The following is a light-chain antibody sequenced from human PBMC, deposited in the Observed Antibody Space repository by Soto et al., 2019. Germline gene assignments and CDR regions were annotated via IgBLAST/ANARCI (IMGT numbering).Light chain of an antibody. CDR1: QSVTSY. V-gene: IGKV3-11*01. Sequence: EIVLTQSPATLSLSPGERATLTCRASQSVTSYLAWYQQRPGQAPRILIYDASRRATGIPARFSGSGSGADFTLTISTLEPEDFAVYYCQQRSSWPITFGQGTRLEI. CDR2: DAS. CDR3: QQRSSWPIT. J-gene: IGKJ5*01.